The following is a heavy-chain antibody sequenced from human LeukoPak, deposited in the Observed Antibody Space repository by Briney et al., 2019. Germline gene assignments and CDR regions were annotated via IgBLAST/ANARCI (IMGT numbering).Heavy chain of an antibody. CDR1: GFTFSSYW. V-gene: IGHV3-7*01. CDR2: IKQDGSEK. D-gene: IGHD5-18*01. J-gene: IGHJ4*02. Sequence: GGSLRLSCEASGFTFSSYWMSWVRQAPGKGLEWVANIKQDGSEKYYVDSVKGRFTISRDNAKNSLYLQMNSLRAEDTAVYYCARGRDTRYWGQGTLVTVSS. CDR3: ARGRDTRY.